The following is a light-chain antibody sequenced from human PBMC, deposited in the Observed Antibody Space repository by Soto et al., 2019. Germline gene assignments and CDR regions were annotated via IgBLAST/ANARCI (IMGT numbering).Light chain of an antibody. CDR1: TGAVTSDHY. V-gene: IGLV7-46*01. Sequence: QAVVTQEPSLTVSPGGTVTLTCDSSTGAVTSDHYPYWFQQKPGQAPRTLIYDTSNKHPWPPARFSGSLLGGKAALTLSGARLGDGADYSCLLAYGGPRLFFFGTGTKLPFL. CDR3: LLAYGGPRLFF. J-gene: IGLJ1*01. CDR2: DTS.